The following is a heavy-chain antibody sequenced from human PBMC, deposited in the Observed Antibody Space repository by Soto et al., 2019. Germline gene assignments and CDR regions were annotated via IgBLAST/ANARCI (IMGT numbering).Heavy chain of an antibody. D-gene: IGHD3-3*01. Sequence: SETLSLTCSVSGDSIRSSSYYWDWIRQSPRKGLEWVGSVYYSGTTYYNPSLKSRVSISIDTSKNRFSLKLSSVTAADTAVYYCARVTFWSAKRPLDSWGQGTMVTVYS. J-gene: IGHJ4*02. CDR3: ARVTFWSAKRPLDS. CDR1: GDSIRSSSYY. CDR2: VYYSGTT. V-gene: IGHV4-39*01.